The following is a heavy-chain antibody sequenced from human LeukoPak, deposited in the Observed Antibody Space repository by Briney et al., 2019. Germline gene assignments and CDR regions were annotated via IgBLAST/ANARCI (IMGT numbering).Heavy chain of an antibody. CDR2: ISGSGGST. Sequence: GGSLRLSCAGSGFTFSSYGMSWVRQAPGKGLEWVSAISGSGGSTYYADSVKGRFTISRDNSKNTLYLQMNSLRAEDTAVYYCAKDYYDSSGYAYYFDYWGQGTLVTVSS. D-gene: IGHD3-22*01. CDR3: AKDYYDSSGYAYYFDY. V-gene: IGHV3-23*01. J-gene: IGHJ4*02. CDR1: GFTFSSYG.